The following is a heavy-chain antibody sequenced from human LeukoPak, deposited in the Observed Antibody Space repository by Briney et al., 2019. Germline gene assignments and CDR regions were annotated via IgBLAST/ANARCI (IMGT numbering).Heavy chain of an antibody. J-gene: IGHJ4*02. CDR1: GYTLISYA. CDR3: ARVRYYSGYGLSGNYFDY. Sequence: ASVKVSCKASGYTLISYAMNWVRQAPGQGLEWMGWINTNTGNPTYAQGFTGRFVFSLDTSVSTTYLQISSLKAEDTAVYYCARVRYYSGYGLSGNYFDYWGQGTLVTVSS. D-gene: IGHD5-12*01. V-gene: IGHV7-4-1*02. CDR2: INTNTGNP.